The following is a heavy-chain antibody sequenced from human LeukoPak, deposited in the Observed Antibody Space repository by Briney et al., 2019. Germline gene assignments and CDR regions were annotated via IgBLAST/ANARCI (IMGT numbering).Heavy chain of an antibody. CDR2: ISGSASST. J-gene: IGHJ6*02. Sequence: GGSLRLSCAASGFTFSSYAMSWVRQAPGKGLEWVSAISGSASSTFYADSVKGRFTISRDNSKNTLFLQMNSLRAEDTAVYYCANAHGLCFHYGMDVWGQGTTVTVSS. CDR1: GFTFSSYA. D-gene: IGHD2-8*01. CDR3: ANAHGLCFHYGMDV. V-gene: IGHV3-23*01.